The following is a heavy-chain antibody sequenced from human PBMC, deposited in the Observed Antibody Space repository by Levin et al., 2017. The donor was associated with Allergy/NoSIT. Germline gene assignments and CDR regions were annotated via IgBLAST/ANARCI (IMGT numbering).Heavy chain of an antibody. Sequence: SETLSLTCTVSGGSISSSISYWGWIRQAPGKGLEWIGSIYNSGSTYYTPSLKSRVTTSVDTSKNQFSLKLSSVTAADTAVYYCARQCYAILTGYYNFDYWGQGTLVTVSS. D-gene: IGHD3-9*01. CDR3: ARQCYAILTGYYNFDY. J-gene: IGHJ4*02. CDR1: GGSISSSISY. CDR2: IYNSGST. V-gene: IGHV4-39*01.